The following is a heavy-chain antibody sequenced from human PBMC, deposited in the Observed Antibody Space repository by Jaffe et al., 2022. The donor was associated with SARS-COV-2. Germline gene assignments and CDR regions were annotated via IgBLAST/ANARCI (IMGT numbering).Heavy chain of an antibody. CDR3: ARGIDRSKCQH. CDR1: GGSISSGIYY. V-gene: IGHV4-31*03. Sequence: QVQLQESGPGLVKPSQTLSLTCTVSGGSISSGIYYWTWVRQHPGKGLEWIGSIHYSGRTYYNPSLKSRLAISPDTSKNQFSLQLSSVTAADTAVYYCARGIDRSKCQHWGQGTLVTVSS. CDR2: IHYSGRT. J-gene: IGHJ1*01. D-gene: IGHD3-22*01.